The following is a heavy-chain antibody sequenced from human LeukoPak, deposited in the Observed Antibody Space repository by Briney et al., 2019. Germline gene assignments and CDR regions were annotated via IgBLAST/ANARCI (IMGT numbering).Heavy chain of an antibody. CDR1: GGSFSGYY. CDR3: ARGPVYYYSGRDV. J-gene: IGHJ6*02. V-gene: IGHV4-34*01. Sequence: PSETLSLTCAVYGGSFSGYYWSWIRQPPGKGLEWIGEINHSGSTNYNPSLKSRVTISLDTSKNQFSLKLSSVTAADTAVYYCARGPVYYYSGRDVWGQGTTVTVSS. CDR2: INHSGST.